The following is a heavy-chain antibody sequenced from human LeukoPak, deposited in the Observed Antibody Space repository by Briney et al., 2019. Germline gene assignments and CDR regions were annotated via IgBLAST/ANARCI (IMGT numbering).Heavy chain of an antibody. V-gene: IGHV3-21*01. Sequence: GGSLRLSCAASGFTFSSYSMNWVRQAPGKGLEWVSSISSSSSYIYYADSVKGRFTISRDNAKNSLYLQMNSLRAEDTAVYYCARARLSEQQLADYWGQGTLVTVSS. D-gene: IGHD6-13*01. CDR3: ARARLSEQQLADY. J-gene: IGHJ4*02. CDR1: GFTFSSYS. CDR2: ISSSSSYI.